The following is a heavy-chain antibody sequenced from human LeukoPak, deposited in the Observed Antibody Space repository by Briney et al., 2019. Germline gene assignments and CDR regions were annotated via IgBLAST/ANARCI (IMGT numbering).Heavy chain of an antibody. V-gene: IGHV4-39*01. CDR2: IYYSGST. J-gene: IGHJ5*02. CDR3: AGQLLSWFDP. D-gene: IGHD2-2*01. CDR1: GGSIRSSYY. Sequence: SETLSLTCTVSGGSIRSSYYWGWIRQPPGKGLGWIGSIYYSGSTYYNPSLKSRVTISVDTSKNQFSLKLSSVTAADTAVYYCAGQLLSWFDPWGQGTLVTVSS.